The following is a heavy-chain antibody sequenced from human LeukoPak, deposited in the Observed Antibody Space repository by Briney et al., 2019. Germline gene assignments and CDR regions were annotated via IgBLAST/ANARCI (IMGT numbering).Heavy chain of an antibody. CDR3: ARAAQHLDY. Sequence: GGSLRVSCAVSGINVSSNHMTWVRQAPGKGLEWVSVFYPGGNTYYTDSVKGRFTGSRDNSKNTLYLQMNRLRVEDTAVYYCARAAQHLDYWGQGTLVTVSS. CDR1: GINVSSNH. V-gene: IGHV3-53*01. J-gene: IGHJ4*02. CDR2: FYPGGNT.